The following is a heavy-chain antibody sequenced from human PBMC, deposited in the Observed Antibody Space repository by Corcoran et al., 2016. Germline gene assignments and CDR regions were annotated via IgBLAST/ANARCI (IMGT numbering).Heavy chain of an antibody. CDR3: ARKRRFGVVTPSLFDY. J-gene: IGHJ4*02. Sequence: QVQLVQSGAEVKKPGSSVKVSCKASGGTFSSYAISWVRQAPGQGLEWMGGIIPIFGTANYAQKFQGRVTITADESTSTAYMELSSLRSEDTDVYYCARKRRFGVVTPSLFDYWGQGTLVTVSS. CDR2: IIPIFGTA. V-gene: IGHV1-69*01. CDR1: GGTFSSYA. D-gene: IGHD3-3*01.